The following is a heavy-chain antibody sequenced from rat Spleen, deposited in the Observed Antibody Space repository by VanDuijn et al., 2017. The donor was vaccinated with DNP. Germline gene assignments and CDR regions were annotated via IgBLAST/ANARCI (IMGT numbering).Heavy chain of an antibody. D-gene: IGHD4-1*01. CDR3: ARHVLPLRVWDY. CDR2: ISYDGGSI. V-gene: IGHV5-22*01. CDR1: GFTFSDYY. Sequence: EVQLVESGGGLVQPGRSLKLSCAASGFTFSDYYMAWVRQAPTKGLEWVAYISYDGGSIDYGDSVKGRFTISRDNAKSTLYLQMNSLTSEDMATYYCARHVLPLRVWDYWGQGVMVTVSS. J-gene: IGHJ2*01.